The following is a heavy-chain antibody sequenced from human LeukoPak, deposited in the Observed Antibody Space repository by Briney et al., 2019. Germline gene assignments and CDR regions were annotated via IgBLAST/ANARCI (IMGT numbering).Heavy chain of an antibody. Sequence: PGGSLRLSCAASGFTFSSYGMSWVRQAPGKGLGCVSSISGSGGSTNHADSVKGRFTISRDNSKNTLYLQMNSLRAEDTAVYYCAKVWTAYSDDYFDYWGQGTLVTVSS. CDR1: GFTFSSYG. J-gene: IGHJ4*02. CDR3: AKVWTAYSDDYFDY. D-gene: IGHD3/OR15-3a*01. CDR2: ISGSGGST. V-gene: IGHV3-23*01.